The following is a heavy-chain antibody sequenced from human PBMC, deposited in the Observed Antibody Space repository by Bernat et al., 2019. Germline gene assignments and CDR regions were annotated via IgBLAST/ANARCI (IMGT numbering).Heavy chain of an antibody. J-gene: IGHJ4*02. V-gene: IGHV4-4*02. CDR2: VSQSGSS. CDR1: DGSISSSNW. CDR3: ARERAVASTVSFDY. D-gene: IGHD6-19*01. Sequence: QVQLQESGPGLVKPSWTLSLTCAVSDGSISSSNWWSWVRQPPGKGLEWIGEVSQSGSSNYNPSLKSRVTISLDKSKNQFSLKLNSVTAADTAVYYYARERAVASTVSFDYWGQGTLVTVSS.